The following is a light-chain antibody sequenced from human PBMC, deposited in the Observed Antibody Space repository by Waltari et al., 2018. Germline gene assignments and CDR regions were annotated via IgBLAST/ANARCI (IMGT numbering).Light chain of an antibody. Sequence: QLVLTQSPSASASQGASVKLTCTLSSGHSSNVIAWLQQQPEKGPRYLMKVNSDGIHSKGDKIPDRFSGSSSGAEHFLTISSLQSEDEADYYCQTGGHGTWVFGGGTKLTVL. CDR3: QTGGHGTWV. CDR1: SGHSSNV. CDR2: VNSDGIH. V-gene: IGLV4-69*01. J-gene: IGLJ3*02.